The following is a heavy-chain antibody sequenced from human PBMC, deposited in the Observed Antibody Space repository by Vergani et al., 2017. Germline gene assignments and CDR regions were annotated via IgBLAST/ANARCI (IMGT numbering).Heavy chain of an antibody. Sequence: QVQLQESGPGLVKPSETLSLTCTVAGGSISSYYWSWIRQPPGKGLEWIGYIYSSGKTNYYPSLESRVTMSVDMSKNQFSLNLNSVTAADTAVYYCARALGGTSWDPFDVWGQGTMVTVSS. CDR1: GGSISSYY. CDR3: ARALGGTSWDPFDV. CDR2: IYSSGKT. D-gene: IGHD2-2*01. V-gene: IGHV4-59*01. J-gene: IGHJ3*01.